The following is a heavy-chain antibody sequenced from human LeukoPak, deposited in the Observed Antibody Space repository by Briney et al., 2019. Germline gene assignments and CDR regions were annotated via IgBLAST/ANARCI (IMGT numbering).Heavy chain of an antibody. CDR1: W. CDR2: IYHSVST. V-gene: IGHV4-4*02. CDR3: ARDYCSSTSCYARYYYYGMDV. Sequence: WMGWVRQPPGKGLEWIGEIYHSVSTNYNPSLKSRVTISVDKSKNQFSLKLSSVTAADTAVYYCARDYCSSTSCYARYYYYGMDVWGQGTTVTVSS. D-gene: IGHD2-2*01. J-gene: IGHJ6*02.